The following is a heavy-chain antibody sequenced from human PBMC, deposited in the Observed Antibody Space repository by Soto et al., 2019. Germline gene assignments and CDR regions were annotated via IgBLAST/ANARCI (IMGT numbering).Heavy chain of an antibody. CDR2: INAGNGNT. CDR1: GYTFTSHA. CDR3: ARDGIAAAGTSWFDP. Sequence: QVQLVQSGAEEKKPGASVKASCKASGYTFTSHAMHWVRQAPGQRLEWMGWINAGNGNTKYSQKFQGRVTITTDTSXXTAYMELSSLRSEDTAVYYCARDGIAAAGTSWFDPWGQGTLVTVSS. D-gene: IGHD6-13*01. J-gene: IGHJ5*02. V-gene: IGHV1-3*05.